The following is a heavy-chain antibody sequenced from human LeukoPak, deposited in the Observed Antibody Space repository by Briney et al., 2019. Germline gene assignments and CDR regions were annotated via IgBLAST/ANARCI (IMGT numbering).Heavy chain of an antibody. CDR3: AKVRFSDSGRDGLDS. CDR1: GFSFSSYG. J-gene: IGHJ5*01. V-gene: IGHV3-30*02. Sequence: PGGSLRLSCAASGFSFSSYGMHWVRQASGRGLEWAAFIRYDGSNKDYADSVKGRFTISRDNSKNTLYLEMNSLRAEDTAVYHCAKVRFSDSGRDGLDSWGQGTLVTVSS. CDR2: IRYDGSNK. D-gene: IGHD5-12*01.